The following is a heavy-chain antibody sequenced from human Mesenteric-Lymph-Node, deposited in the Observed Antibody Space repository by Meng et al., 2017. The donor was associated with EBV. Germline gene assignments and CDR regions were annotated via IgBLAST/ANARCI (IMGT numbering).Heavy chain of an antibody. V-gene: IGHV4-59*07. CDR3: ARGEVFDS. CDR2: IYHSGST. CDR1: GGSINCFD. Sequence: VSLPESGPGLGKFSSTLSLTCIVSGGSINCFDWSWIRQPPGKGLEWIGYIYHSGSTNYNPSLKSRVTMSVDMSKNQFSLKLSSVTAADTAVYYCARGEVFDSWGQGTLVTVSS. J-gene: IGHJ4*02.